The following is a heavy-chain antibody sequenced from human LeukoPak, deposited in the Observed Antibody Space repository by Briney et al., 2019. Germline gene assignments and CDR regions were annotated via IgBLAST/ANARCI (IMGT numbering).Heavy chain of an antibody. CDR2: FFKSEKS. D-gene: IGHD3-10*02. CDR1: GHSTTRGYY. J-gene: IGHJ4*02. Sequence: SETLSLSCGISGHSTTRGYYWAWFRPSPGRGPEWIATFFKSEKSFYNASLENRVTMSLDTSKSPFSLNLTSVTAADTAVYYGARVLPVPYLLDSWGQGTHVTVSS. V-gene: IGHV4-38-2*01. CDR3: ARVLPVPYLLDS.